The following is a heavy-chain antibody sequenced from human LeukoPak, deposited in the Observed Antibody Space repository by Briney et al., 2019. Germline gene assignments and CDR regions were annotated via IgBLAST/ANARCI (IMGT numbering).Heavy chain of an antibody. V-gene: IGHV3-33*06. CDR3: AKDLRSRIVGATVDY. J-gene: IGHJ4*02. CDR1: GFTFSTYH. D-gene: IGHD1-26*01. CDR2: MWFHGNHK. Sequence: PGGSLRLSCAASGFTFSTYHMHWVRQPPGKGLEWVAVMWFHGNHKDYAASVRGRFTISRDNSKNTLYLQMNSLRAEDTAVYYCAKDLRSRIVGATVDYWGQGTLVTVSS.